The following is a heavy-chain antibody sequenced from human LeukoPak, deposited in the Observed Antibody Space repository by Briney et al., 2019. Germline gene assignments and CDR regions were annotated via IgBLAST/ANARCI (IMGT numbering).Heavy chain of an antibody. CDR1: GVSISSYY. D-gene: IGHD3-22*01. CDR2: INHSGST. J-gene: IGHJ3*02. Sequence: SSETLSLTCTVSGVSISSYYWSWIRQPPGKGLEWIGEINHSGSTNYNPSLKSRVTISVDTSKNQFSLKLSSVTAADTAVYYCAGMRRITMIVVVIYSNAFDIWGQGTMVTVSS. CDR3: AGMRRITMIVVVIYSNAFDI. V-gene: IGHV4-34*01.